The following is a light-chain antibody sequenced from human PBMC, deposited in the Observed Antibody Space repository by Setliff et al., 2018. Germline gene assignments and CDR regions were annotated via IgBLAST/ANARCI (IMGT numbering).Light chain of an antibody. CDR1: SSDIGAGFG. CDR3: SSYSSRTTLDV. Sequence: QSVLTQPPSVSGAPGQRVTISCTGSSSDIGAGFGVHWYQQLPGTAPKLLIHGNNNRPSGIPERFSVSKSGNTASLTISGLQAEDEADYYCSSYSSRTTLDVFGTGTKVTVL. J-gene: IGLJ1*01. V-gene: IGLV1-40*01. CDR2: GNN.